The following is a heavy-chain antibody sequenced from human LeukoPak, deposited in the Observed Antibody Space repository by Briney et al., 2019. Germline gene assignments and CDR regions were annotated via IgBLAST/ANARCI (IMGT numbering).Heavy chain of an antibody. Sequence: ASVKVSCKAPGYTFTSHYIHWVRQAPGQGLEGMGIINPGGGTTTYAQKFQGRVTMTRDTSTSTVNMELSSLRSEDTAVYYCARDEAYCSGGRCYPFDYWGQGTLVTVSS. D-gene: IGHD2-15*01. V-gene: IGHV1-46*01. CDR2: INPGGGTT. J-gene: IGHJ4*02. CDR1: GYTFTSHY. CDR3: ARDEAYCSGGRCYPFDY.